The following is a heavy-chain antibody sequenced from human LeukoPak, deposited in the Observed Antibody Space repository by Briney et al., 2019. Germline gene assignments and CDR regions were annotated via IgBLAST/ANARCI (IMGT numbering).Heavy chain of an antibody. CDR1: GGSISGYY. J-gene: IGHJ4*02. V-gene: IGHV4-59*01. CDR2: IYYSGST. D-gene: IGHD5-18*01. Sequence: KPSETLSLTCTVSGGSISGYYWSWIRQPPGKGLEWIGYIYYSGSTKYNPSLKSRVTISVDASKNQFSLRLSSLTAADTAVYYCARGALDTKTRFDYWGQGTLVAVSS. CDR3: ARGALDTKTRFDY.